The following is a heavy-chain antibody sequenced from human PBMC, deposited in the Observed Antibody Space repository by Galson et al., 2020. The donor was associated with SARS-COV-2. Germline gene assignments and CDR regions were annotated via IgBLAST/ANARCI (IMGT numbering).Heavy chain of an antibody. J-gene: IGHJ3*02. CDR1: GFTFSDHY. V-gene: IGHV3-11*06. D-gene: IGHD3-22*01. CDR3: ARDSERRFYESSTYSPDSFDI. CDR2: ISTYSSYT. Sequence: GESLKTSCAASGFTFSDHYMSWIRQAPGKGLEGVSYISTYSSYTKSADSVKGRFTISRDNAKNSLYLKMNSLRAEDTALYYCARDSERRFYESSTYSPDSFDIWGQGTTVTVSS.